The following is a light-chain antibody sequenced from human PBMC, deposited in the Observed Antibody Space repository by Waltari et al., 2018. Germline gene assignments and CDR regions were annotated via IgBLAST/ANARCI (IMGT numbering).Light chain of an antibody. V-gene: IGLV2-14*01. J-gene: IGLJ3*02. CDR2: EVS. CDR1: SSDVGSYDY. Sequence: QSALTQPASVSGSPGQSITISCTGTSSDVGSYDYVSWYQQHPGKAPKLIIYEVSTRPSGVSNRFSGSTSGNTASLTISGLQAEDEADYYCTSYTVSTPLVFGGGTKLTVL. CDR3: TSYTVSTPLV.